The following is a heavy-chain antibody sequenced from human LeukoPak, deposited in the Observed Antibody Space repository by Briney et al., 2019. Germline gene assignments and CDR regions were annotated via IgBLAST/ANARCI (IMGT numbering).Heavy chain of an antibody. V-gene: IGHV3-74*01. CDR1: GFTFSYSW. CDR3: ARDKNGDQSYFDS. CDR2: INGDGSTT. J-gene: IGHJ4*02. Sequence: PGGSLRLSCAASGFTFSYSWMHWVRQAPGKGLVWVSRINGDGSTTNYADSVKGRFTISRDNAKNSLYLQMNSLRAEDTAVYYCARDKNGDQSYFDSWGQGTLVTVSS. D-gene: IGHD4-17*01.